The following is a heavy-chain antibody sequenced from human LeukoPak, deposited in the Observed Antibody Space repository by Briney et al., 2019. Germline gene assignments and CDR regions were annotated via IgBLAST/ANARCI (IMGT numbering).Heavy chain of an antibody. CDR1: GGSISSYY. CDR2: IYYSGST. CDR3: ARKADYYDSSGYPRFRFDP. J-gene: IGHJ5*02. D-gene: IGHD3-22*01. V-gene: IGHV4-59*01. Sequence: SETLSLTCTVSGGSISSYYWSWIRQPPGKGLEWIGYIYYSGSTNYDPSLKSRVTISVDTSKNQFSLKLSSVTAADTAVYYCARKADYYDSSGYPRFRFDPWGQGTLVTVSS.